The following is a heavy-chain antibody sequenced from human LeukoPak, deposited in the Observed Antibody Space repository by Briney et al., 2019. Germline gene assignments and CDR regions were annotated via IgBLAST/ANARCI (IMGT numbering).Heavy chain of an antibody. Sequence: PSETLSLTCAVYGGSFSGYYWSWIRQPPGKGLEWIGEINHSGSTNYNPSLKSRVTISVDTSKNQFSLKLSSVTAADTAVYYCARLSWCYGSGSYYSPFDYWGQGTLVTVSS. D-gene: IGHD3-10*01. J-gene: IGHJ4*02. CDR2: INHSGST. CDR3: ARLSWCYGSGSYYSPFDY. V-gene: IGHV4-34*01. CDR1: GGSFSGYY.